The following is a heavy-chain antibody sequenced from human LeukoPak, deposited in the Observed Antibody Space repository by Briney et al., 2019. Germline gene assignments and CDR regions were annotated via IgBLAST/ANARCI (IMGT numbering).Heavy chain of an antibody. V-gene: IGHV4-39*01. CDR2: IYYSGST. J-gene: IGHJ6*03. CDR1: GGSTSSSSYY. CDR3: ARQSRKVYYYYYYMDV. D-gene: IGHD1-14*01. Sequence: PSETLSLTCSVSGGSTSSSSYYWGWIRQPPGKGLEWIGSIYYSGSTYYNPSLKSRVTISVDTSKNQFSLKLSSVTAADTAVYYCARQSRKVYYYYYYMDVWGKGTTVTISS.